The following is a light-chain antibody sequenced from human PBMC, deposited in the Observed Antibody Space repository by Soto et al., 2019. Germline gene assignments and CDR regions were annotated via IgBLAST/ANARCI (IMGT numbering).Light chain of an antibody. Sequence: DIQMTQSPCSLSASVGDRVAITCRASHNINTYLNWYQQRPGKAPKLLIYAASSLLSGVPSRFSGTGSGTDFTLTISSLQPEDFATYYCQQSYSTLTFGGGTKVDIK. CDR1: HNINTY. CDR3: QQSYSTLT. V-gene: IGKV1-39*01. J-gene: IGKJ4*01. CDR2: AAS.